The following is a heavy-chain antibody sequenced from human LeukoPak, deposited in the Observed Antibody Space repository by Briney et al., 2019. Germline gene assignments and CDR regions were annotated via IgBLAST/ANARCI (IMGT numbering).Heavy chain of an antibody. D-gene: IGHD6-13*01. CDR1: GFTFSTYN. V-gene: IGHV3-21*01. CDR2: ITSSSAYT. J-gene: IGHJ2*01. Sequence: GGSLRLSCAASGFTFSTYNMNWVRQTPGKGLEWVSSITSSSAYTFYADSVRGRFTISRDNAKSSLYLQMNSLRADDTAVYYCARVSAAGSGFLDLWGRGTLVLVSA. CDR3: ARVSAAGSGFLDL.